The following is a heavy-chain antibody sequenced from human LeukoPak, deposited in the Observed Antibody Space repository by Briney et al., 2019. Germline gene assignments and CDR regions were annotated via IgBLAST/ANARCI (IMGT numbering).Heavy chain of an antibody. D-gene: IGHD2-15*01. CDR2: LSGSGGTT. CDR3: ARDNRRGGFDI. CDR1: GFTFSSYG. V-gene: IGHV3-23*01. J-gene: IGHJ3*02. Sequence: PGGSLRLSCAASGFTFSSYGMSWVRQAPGKGLEWVSTLSGSGGTTYYADSVKGRFTISRDNSRNTLYLQMNSLRAEDTAVYYCARDNRRGGFDIWGQGAMVTVSS.